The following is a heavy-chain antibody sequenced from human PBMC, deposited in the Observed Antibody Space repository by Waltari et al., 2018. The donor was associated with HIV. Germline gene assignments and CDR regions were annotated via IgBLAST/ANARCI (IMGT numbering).Heavy chain of an antibody. CDR3: ARSTVVAGSSFDY. V-gene: IGHV4-61*01. CDR1: GGSVISGNYY. D-gene: IGHD6-19*01. Sequence: QVQLQESGPGLVKPSETLSLTCTVSGGSVISGNYYWSWIRQPPGKVLDWIGYIYYSGSTNYNPSLKSQVTISIDTSKNQFSLKLRSVTAADTALYYCARSTVVAGSSFDYWGQGTLVTVPS. CDR2: IYYSGST. J-gene: IGHJ4*02.